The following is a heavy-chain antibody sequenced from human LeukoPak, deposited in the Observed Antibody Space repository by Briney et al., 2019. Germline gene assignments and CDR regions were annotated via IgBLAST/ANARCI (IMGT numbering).Heavy chain of an antibody. CDR1: GGSISNYY. D-gene: IGHD2-21*02. J-gene: IGHJ4*02. CDR2: IYSSGRT. CDR3: ARGPYCGGDCYFAY. V-gene: IGHV4-59*12. Sequence: SQTLSLTCTVSGGSISNYYWSWIRQSPGKGLEWIAHIYSSGRTSYNPSLKSRVTMTVDTSKNQFSLKLSSVTAADTAVYFCARGPYCGGDCYFAYWGQGTLVTVSS.